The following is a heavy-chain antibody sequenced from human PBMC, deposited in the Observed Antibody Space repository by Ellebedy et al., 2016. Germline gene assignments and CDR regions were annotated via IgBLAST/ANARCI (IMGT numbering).Heavy chain of an antibody. CDR2: IDPSDSYT. Sequence: GESLKISXKGSGYSFTSYWISWVRQMPGKGLEWMGRIDPSDSYTNYSPSFQGHVTISADKSISTAYLQWSSLKASDTAMYYCARLSSSWYVYYYYYGMDVWGQGTTVTVSS. V-gene: IGHV5-10-1*01. J-gene: IGHJ6*02. D-gene: IGHD6-13*01. CDR3: ARLSSSWYVYYYYYGMDV. CDR1: GYSFTSYW.